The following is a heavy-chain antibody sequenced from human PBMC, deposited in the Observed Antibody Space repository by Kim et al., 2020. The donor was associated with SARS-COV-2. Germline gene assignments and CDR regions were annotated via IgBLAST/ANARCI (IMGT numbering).Heavy chain of an antibody. V-gene: IGHV4-31*03. CDR3: ARESTVIMNTAMVPWFDP. CDR1: GGSISSGGYY. Sequence: SETLSLTCTVSGGSISSGGYYWSWIRQHPGKGLEWIGYIYYSGSTYYNPSLKSRVTISVDTSKNQFSLKLSSVTAADTAVYYCARESTVIMNTAMVPWFDPWGQGTLVTVSS. CDR2: IYYSGST. J-gene: IGHJ5*02. D-gene: IGHD5-18*01.